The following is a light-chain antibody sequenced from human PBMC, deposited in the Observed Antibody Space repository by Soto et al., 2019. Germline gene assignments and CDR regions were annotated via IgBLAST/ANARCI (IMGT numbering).Light chain of an antibody. CDR2: AAS. V-gene: IGKV1-5*01. J-gene: IGKJ4*01. CDR3: QQHNTYPLT. Sequence: DIQMTQSPSTLSASVGDRVTITCRASQSISSWLAWYQQKPGKAPKLLIYAASSLESGVPSRFSGSAPGTEFTLTISSLQPDDFATYYCQQHNTYPLTFGGGTKVDIK. CDR1: QSISSW.